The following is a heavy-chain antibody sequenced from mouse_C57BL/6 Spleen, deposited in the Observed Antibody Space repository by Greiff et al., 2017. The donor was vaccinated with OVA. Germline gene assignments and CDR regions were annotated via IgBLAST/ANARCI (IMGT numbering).Heavy chain of an antibody. V-gene: IGHV5-17*01. CDR2: ISSGSSTI. CDR1: GFTFSDYG. J-gene: IGHJ4*01. Sequence: EVNLVESGGGLVKPGGSLKLSCAASGFTFSDYGMHWVRQAPEKGLEWVAYISSGSSTIYYADTVKGRFTISRDNAKNTLFLQMTSLRSEDTAMYYCARPYYGSSPYAMDYWGQGTSVTVSS. CDR3: ARPYYGSSPYAMDY. D-gene: IGHD1-1*01.